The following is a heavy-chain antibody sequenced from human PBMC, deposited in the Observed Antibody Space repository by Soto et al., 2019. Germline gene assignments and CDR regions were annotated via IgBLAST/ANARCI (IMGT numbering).Heavy chain of an antibody. CDR2: IFHSGST. D-gene: IGHD6-19*01. CDR3: ATRTVAGTGGFDY. J-gene: IGHJ4*02. Sequence: SETVSLTCAVSGGSISSSNWWGWVRQPPGKGLEWIGEIFHSGSTNYNPSLKSRVTISVDKSKNQFSLKLSSVTAADTAVYYCATRTVAGTGGFDYWGQGTLVTVSS. V-gene: IGHV4-4*02. CDR1: GGSISSSNW.